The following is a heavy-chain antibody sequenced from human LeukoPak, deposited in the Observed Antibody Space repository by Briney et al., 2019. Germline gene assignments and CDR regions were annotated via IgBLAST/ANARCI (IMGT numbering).Heavy chain of an antibody. J-gene: IGHJ5*02. D-gene: IGHD1-1*01. V-gene: IGHV4-34*01. Sequence: SETLSLTCAVYGGSFSGYYWSWIRQPPGKGLEWIGEINHSGSTNYNPSLKSRVTISVDTSKNQFSLKLSSVTAADTAVYYCATEELERLGFDPWGQGTLVTVSS. CDR2: INHSGST. CDR3: ATEELERLGFDP. CDR1: GGSFSGYY.